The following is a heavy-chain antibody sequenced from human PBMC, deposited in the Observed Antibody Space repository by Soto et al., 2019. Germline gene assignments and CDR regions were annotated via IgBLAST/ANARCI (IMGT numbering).Heavy chain of an antibody. D-gene: IGHD2-2*01. CDR3: ERNSQYALYGMDV. J-gene: IGHJ6*02. V-gene: IGHV4-59*01. Sequence: NPSETLSLTCTVSGGSISSYYWSWIRQPPGKGLEWIGYIYYSGSTNYNPSLKSRVTISVDTSKNQFSLKLSSVTAADTAVYYCERNSQYALYGMDVWGQGTTVTVSS. CDR1: GGSISSYY. CDR2: IYYSGST.